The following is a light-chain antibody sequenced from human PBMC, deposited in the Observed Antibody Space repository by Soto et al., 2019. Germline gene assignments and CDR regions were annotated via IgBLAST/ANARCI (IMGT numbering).Light chain of an antibody. CDR2: DAS. J-gene: IGKJ2*01. Sequence: DFQMTQSPPTLSASVGDSVTITCRASQSINHWLAWYQQKPGKAPKVLIYDASNLESGVPSRFSGSGSGTEFTLTISSLQPDDFATYYCQQYNSYRYTFGQGTKLEIK. V-gene: IGKV1-5*01. CDR1: QSINHW. CDR3: QQYNSYRYT.